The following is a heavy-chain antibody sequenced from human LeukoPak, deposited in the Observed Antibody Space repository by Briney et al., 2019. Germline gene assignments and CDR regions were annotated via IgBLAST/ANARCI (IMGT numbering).Heavy chain of an antibody. V-gene: IGHV3-21*01. CDR2: ISSSSSYI. J-gene: IGHJ6*03. CDR1: GFTFSSYS. D-gene: IGHD3-10*01. Sequence: KPGGSLRLSCAASGFTFSSYSMNWVRQAPGKGLEWVSSISSSSSYIYYADSVKGRFTISRDNAKNSLYLQMNSLRAEDTAVYYCAREVTMVRGALKYYYYYYMDVWGKGTTVTISS. CDR3: AREVTMVRGALKYYYYYYMDV.